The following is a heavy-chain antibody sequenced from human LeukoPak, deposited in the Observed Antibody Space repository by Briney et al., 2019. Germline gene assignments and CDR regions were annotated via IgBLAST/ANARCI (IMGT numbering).Heavy chain of an antibody. Sequence: PSETLSLTCTVSGGSISSYYWSWIRQPPGKGLEWIGYIYYSGSTNYNPSLKSRVTISVDTSKNQFSLKLRSVTAADTAVYYCARLFSFPLRAPFDPWGQGTLVTVSS. CDR2: IYYSGST. J-gene: IGHJ5*02. CDR1: GGSISSYY. V-gene: IGHV4-59*01. CDR3: ARLFSFPLRAPFDP. D-gene: IGHD3-16*01.